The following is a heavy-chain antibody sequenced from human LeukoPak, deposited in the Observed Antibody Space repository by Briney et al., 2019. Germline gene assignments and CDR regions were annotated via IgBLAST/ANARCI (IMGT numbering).Heavy chain of an antibody. D-gene: IGHD1-14*01. J-gene: IGHJ4*02. Sequence: GASVKVPCKASGYTFTGYYMHWVRQAPGQGLEWMGRINPNSGGTNYAQKFQGRVTMTRDTSISTAYTELSRLRSDDTAVYYCARERNDYGDSWGQGTLVTVSS. CDR3: ARERNDYGDS. CDR1: GYTFTGYY. CDR2: INPNSGGT. V-gene: IGHV1-2*06.